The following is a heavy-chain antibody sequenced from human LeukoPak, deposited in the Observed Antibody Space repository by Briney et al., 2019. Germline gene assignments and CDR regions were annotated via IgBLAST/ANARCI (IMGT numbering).Heavy chain of an antibody. J-gene: IGHJ3*02. D-gene: IGHD3-22*01. V-gene: IGHV3-53*01. CDR3: ARGHYDSSGWGAFDI. CDR2: IYSGGST. CDR1: GFTFSSYA. Sequence: PGGSLRLSCAASGFTFSSYAMSWVRQAPGKGLEWVSVIYSGGSTYYADSVKGRFTISRDNSKNTLYLQMNSLRAEDTAVYYCARGHYDSSGWGAFDIWGQGTMVTVSS.